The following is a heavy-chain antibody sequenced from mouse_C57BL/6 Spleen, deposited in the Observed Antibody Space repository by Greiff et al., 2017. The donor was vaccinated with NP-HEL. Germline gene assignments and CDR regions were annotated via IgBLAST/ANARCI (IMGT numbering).Heavy chain of an antibody. J-gene: IGHJ4*01. D-gene: IGHD1-1*01. Sequence: EVKVVESGGGLVQPKGSLKLSCAASGFSFNTYAMNWVRQAPGKGLEWVARIRSKSNNYATYYADSVKDRFTISRDDSESMLYLQMNNLKTEDTAMYYCVRGITTVVATDYAMDYWGQGTSVTVSS. CDR2: IRSKSNNYAT. V-gene: IGHV10-1*01. CDR3: VRGITTVVATDYAMDY. CDR1: GFSFNTYA.